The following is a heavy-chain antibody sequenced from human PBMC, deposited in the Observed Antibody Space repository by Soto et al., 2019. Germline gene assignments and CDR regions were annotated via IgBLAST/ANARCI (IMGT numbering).Heavy chain of an antibody. Sequence: GASVKVSCKASGGTFSSYAISWVRQAPGQGLEWMGGIIPIFGTANYAQKFQGRVTITADESTSTAYMELSSLRSEDTAVYYCARQTVGGYSYGYTIYYYGMDVWGQGTTVTVSS. CDR1: GGTFSSYA. D-gene: IGHD5-18*01. CDR3: ARQTVGGYSYGYTIYYYGMDV. CDR2: IIPIFGTA. J-gene: IGHJ6*02. V-gene: IGHV1-69*13.